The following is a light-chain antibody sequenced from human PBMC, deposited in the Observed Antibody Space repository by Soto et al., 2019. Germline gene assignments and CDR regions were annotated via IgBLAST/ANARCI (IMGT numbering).Light chain of an antibody. CDR3: QQYNREIP. CDR1: QSISSW. Sequence: IQMNQSPATLSAYVGDRVTITCRASQSISSWLAWYQQKPGKAPKLLIYDASSLESGVPSRFSGSGSGTEFTLTISSLQPDDFATYYCQQYNREIPFGQGRLLAI. J-gene: IGKJ5*01. V-gene: IGKV1-5*01. CDR2: DAS.